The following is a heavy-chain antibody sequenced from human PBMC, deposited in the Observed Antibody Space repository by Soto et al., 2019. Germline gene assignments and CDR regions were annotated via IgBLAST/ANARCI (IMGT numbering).Heavy chain of an antibody. CDR2: INHSGST. J-gene: IGHJ3*02. CDR3: ARFPRRGLVPAAILGAFDI. Sequence: QVQLQQWGAGLLKPSETLSLTCAVYGGSFSGYYWSWIRQPPGKGLEWIGEINHSGSTNYNPSLKSRVTISVDTSKNQFSLKLSSVTAADTAVYYCARFPRRGLVPAAILGAFDIWGQGTMVTVSS. V-gene: IGHV4-34*01. D-gene: IGHD2-2*01. CDR1: GGSFSGYY.